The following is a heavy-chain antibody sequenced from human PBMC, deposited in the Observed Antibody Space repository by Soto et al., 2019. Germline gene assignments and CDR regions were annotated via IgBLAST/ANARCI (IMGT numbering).Heavy chain of an antibody. V-gene: IGHV4-39*01. CDR1: GGSISSSSYY. Sequence: PSETLSLTCTVSGGSISSSSYYWGWIRQPPGKGLEWIGSIYYSGSTYYNPSLKSRVTISVDTSKNQFSLKLSSVTAADTAVYYCARPTPPKKGVFYYWGQGTLVTVSS. CDR3: ARPTPPKKGVFYY. CDR2: IYYSGST. J-gene: IGHJ4*02. D-gene: IGHD2-8*01.